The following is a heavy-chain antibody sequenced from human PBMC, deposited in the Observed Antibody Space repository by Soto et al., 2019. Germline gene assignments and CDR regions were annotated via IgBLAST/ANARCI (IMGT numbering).Heavy chain of an antibody. J-gene: IGHJ6*02. D-gene: IGHD4-17*01. Sequence: GGSLRLSCAASGFTFSSYGMHWVRQAPGKGLEWVAVIWYDGSNKYYADSVKGRFTISRDNSKNTLYLQMNSLRAEDTAVYYCARDRGRLRSRYYYGMDVWGQGTTVTVSS. CDR3: ARDRGRLRSRYYYGMDV. CDR1: GFTFSSYG. V-gene: IGHV3-33*01. CDR2: IWYDGSNK.